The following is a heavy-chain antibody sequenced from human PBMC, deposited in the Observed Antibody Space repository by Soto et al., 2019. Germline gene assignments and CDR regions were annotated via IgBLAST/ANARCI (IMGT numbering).Heavy chain of an antibody. D-gene: IGHD6-13*01. V-gene: IGHV3-21*01. CDR2: ISSSSSYI. CDR3: ARIIAAAGTHPYYYYGMDV. J-gene: IGHJ6*02. Sequence: KPGGSLRLSCAASGFTFSSYSMNWVRQAPGKGQEWVSSISSSSSYIYYADSVKGRSTISRDNAKNSLYLQMNSLRAEDTAVYYCARIIAAAGTHPYYYYGMDVWGQGTTVTVSS. CDR1: GFTFSSYS.